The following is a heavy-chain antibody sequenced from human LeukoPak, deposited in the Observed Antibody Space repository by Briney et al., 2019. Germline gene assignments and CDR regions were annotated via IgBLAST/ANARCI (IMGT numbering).Heavy chain of an antibody. CDR1: GDSISSGNYY. D-gene: IGHD2-2*02. V-gene: IGHV4-38-2*02. CDR3: ARVSTTLYAFDY. CDR2: IYHSGTT. J-gene: IGHJ4*02. Sequence: PSQTLSLTCTVSGDSISSGNYYWGWIRQPPGKGLECIGSIYHSGTTYYNPSLKSRVTISVDPSKNQFSLRLTSVTAADTAVYYCARVSTTLYAFDYWGQGTLVTVSS.